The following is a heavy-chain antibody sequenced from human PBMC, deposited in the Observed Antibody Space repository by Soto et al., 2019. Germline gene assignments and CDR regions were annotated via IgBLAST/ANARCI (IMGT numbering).Heavy chain of an antibody. CDR1: GFTVSNYH. CDR3: ARRGTSSGGRVY. V-gene: IGHV3-66*04. CDR2: IYTAGSA. Sequence: AGGSLSLSCAASGFTVSNYHMNWVRRAPGKGLEWVSVIYTAGSADFADSVKGRFSISRDDSKNTLYLQMSSLRAEDTAVYYCARRGTSSGGRVYWGQGTLVTVSS. D-gene: IGHD2-15*01. J-gene: IGHJ4*02.